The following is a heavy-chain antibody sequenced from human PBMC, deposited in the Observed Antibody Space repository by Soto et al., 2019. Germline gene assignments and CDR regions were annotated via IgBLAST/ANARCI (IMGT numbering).Heavy chain of an antibody. CDR3: TTDIVLMVYGAPTSDY. D-gene: IGHD2-8*01. CDR1: GFTFSNAW. V-gene: IGHV3-15*01. J-gene: IGHJ4*02. CDR2: IKSKTDGGTT. Sequence: GGSLSLSCAASGFTFSNAWMSWVRQAPGKGLEWVGRIKSKTDGGTTDYAAPVKGRFTISRDDSKNTLYLQMNSLKTEDTAVYYCTTDIVLMVYGAPTSDYWGQGTLVTVS.